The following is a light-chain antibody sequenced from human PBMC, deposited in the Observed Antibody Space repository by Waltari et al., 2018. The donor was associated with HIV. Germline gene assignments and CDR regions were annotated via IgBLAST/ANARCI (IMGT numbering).Light chain of an antibody. V-gene: IGLV1-44*01. CDR3: AAWDDSLSGVV. CDR1: GSNIGNNT. CDR2: TNN. J-gene: IGLJ2*01. Sequence: QSVMTQPPSASGTPGQSVTISCSGSGSNIGNNTVNWYQQLPGTAPKLLIYTNNQRPSGVPDRFSGSRSGTSASLAISGLQSEDEADYYCAAWDDSLSGVVFGGGTKLTVL.